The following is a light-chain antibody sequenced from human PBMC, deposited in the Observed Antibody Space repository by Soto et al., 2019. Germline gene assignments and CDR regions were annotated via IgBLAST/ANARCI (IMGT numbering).Light chain of an antibody. V-gene: IGLV2-8*01. CDR2: EVS. CDR3: SSYAGSNIVV. Sequence: QSVLTQPPSASGSPGQSVTISCTGTSSDVGGYNFVSWYQQHPGKAPKPMIYEVSERPSGVPDRFSGSKSGNTASLTVSGLQAEVEADYYCSSYAGSNIVVFGGGTKLTVL. CDR1: SSDVGGYNF. J-gene: IGLJ2*01.